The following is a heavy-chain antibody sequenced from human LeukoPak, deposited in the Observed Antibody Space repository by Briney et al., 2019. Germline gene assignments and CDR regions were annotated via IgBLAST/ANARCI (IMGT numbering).Heavy chain of an antibody. J-gene: IGHJ4*02. D-gene: IGHD2-8*01. Sequence: GGSLRLSCAASGFPFSSYWMTWVRQTPGKGLEWVANIKHDGSDAYYADSVSGRLTVSRDNAKNSLYLQMNSLRAEDTAVYYCVKGGWVHMLYHWGQGALVNV. CDR1: GFPFSSYW. CDR2: IKHDGSDA. V-gene: IGHV3-7*01. CDR3: VKGGWVHMLYH.